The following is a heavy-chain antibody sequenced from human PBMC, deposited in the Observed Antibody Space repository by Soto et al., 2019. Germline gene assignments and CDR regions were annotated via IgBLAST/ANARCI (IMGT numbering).Heavy chain of an antibody. CDR3: ARDGMTTVTSLLDY. V-gene: IGHV3-33*01. CDR1: GFTFSSYG. CDR2: IWYDGSNK. Sequence: GGSLRLSCAASGFTFSSYGMHWVRQAPGKGLEWVAVIWYDGSNKYYADSVKGRFTISRDNSKNTLYLQMNSLRAEDTAVYYCARDGMTTVTSLLDYWGQGTLVTVSS. D-gene: IGHD4-17*01. J-gene: IGHJ4*02.